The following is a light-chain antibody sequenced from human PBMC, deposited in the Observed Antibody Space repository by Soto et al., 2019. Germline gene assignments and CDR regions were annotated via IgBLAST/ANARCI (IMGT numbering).Light chain of an antibody. Sequence: DIQMTQSPSSLSASVGDIVTITCRASQGISNYLAWYQQKPGQVPNLLIYAASTLQSGVPSRFSGSGSATDFTLTISSLRPEDVATYYCQKYNNAPRTFGQGTKVEI. CDR3: QKYNNAPRT. CDR1: QGISNY. J-gene: IGKJ1*01. V-gene: IGKV1-27*01. CDR2: AAS.